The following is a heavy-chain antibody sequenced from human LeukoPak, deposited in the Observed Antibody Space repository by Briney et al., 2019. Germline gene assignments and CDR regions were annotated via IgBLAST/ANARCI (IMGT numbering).Heavy chain of an antibody. Sequence: PSETLSLTCTVSGGSISSYYWTWLRQPPGKGLEWIGYIYFSGSTNYNPSLKNRVTFSVDTSKNQFSLKLSSVTAADTAVYYCARVELYYYYYYMDVWGKGTTVTVSS. CDR1: GGSISSYY. CDR3: ARVELYYYYYYMDV. J-gene: IGHJ6*03. CDR2: IYFSGST. V-gene: IGHV4-59*08. D-gene: IGHD3-10*01.